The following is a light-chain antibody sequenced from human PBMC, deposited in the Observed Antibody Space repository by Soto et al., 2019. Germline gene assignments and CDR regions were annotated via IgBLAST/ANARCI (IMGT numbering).Light chain of an antibody. J-gene: IGKJ2*01. CDR1: QSISSY. V-gene: IGKV1-39*01. CDR2: VAS. CDR3: QQSYSTPYT. Sequence: DIQMTQSPSSLSASVGDRVTITCRASQSISSYLNWYQQKPGKAPKPLIYVASSLQSGVPSRFSGSGSGTDFTLTISSLQPEDFATYYCQQSYSTPYTFGQGTKVDIK.